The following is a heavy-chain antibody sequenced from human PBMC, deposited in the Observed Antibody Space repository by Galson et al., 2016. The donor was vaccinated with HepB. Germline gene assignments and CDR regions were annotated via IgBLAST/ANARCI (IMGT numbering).Heavy chain of an antibody. CDR2: IIPIFGAP. CDR1: EATLTTYA. CDR3: ARSVGATSYFQQ. V-gene: IGHV1-69*06. Sequence: SVKVSCKASEATLTTYAISWVRQTPGQGLQWMGGIIPIFGAPTYARDFQARVTITADKSTSTAFLELTSLKSEDPAVYWCARSVGATSYFQQWGQGTLVTVSS. D-gene: IGHD1-26*01. J-gene: IGHJ1*01.